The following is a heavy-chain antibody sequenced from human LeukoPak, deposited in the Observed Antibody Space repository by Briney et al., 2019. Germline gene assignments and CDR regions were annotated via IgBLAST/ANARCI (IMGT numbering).Heavy chain of an antibody. Sequence: GGSLRLSCAASGFTFSSYGMHWVRQAPGKGLEWVAVIWYDGSNKYYADSVKGRFTISRDNSKNTLYLQMNSLRAEDTAVYYCARDKYSSGWRYYFDYWGQGTLVTVSS. V-gene: IGHV3-33*01. CDR1: GFTFSSYG. D-gene: IGHD6-19*01. J-gene: IGHJ4*02. CDR3: ARDKYSSGWRYYFDY. CDR2: IWYDGSNK.